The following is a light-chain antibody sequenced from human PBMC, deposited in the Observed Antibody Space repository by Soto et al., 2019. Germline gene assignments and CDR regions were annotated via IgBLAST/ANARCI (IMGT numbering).Light chain of an antibody. CDR2: KAS. V-gene: IGKV1-5*03. J-gene: IGKJ4*01. CDR3: QQYSSYPLT. CDR1: QSVGSW. Sequence: DIQMTQSPSTLSASVGDGVTITCRASQSVGSWLAWFQQKPGKAPNLLIYKASSLEGGVPSRFSGSGSGTAFSLTISSLHPDDFATYYCQQYSSYPLTFGGGTKVEVK.